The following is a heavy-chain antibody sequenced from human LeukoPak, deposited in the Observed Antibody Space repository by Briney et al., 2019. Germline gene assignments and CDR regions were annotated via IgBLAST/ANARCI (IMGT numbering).Heavy chain of an antibody. J-gene: IGHJ4*02. CDR1: GYTFTSYS. Sequence: VASVTVSCTASGYTFTSYSISWVRQAPGQGLEWMGWISTYNGNTNYAQKLQGRVTMTTDTSTSTAYMELRSLRSDDTAVYYCASRNYDLSFDYWGQGTLVTVSS. CDR3: ASRNYDLSFDY. D-gene: IGHD1-7*01. V-gene: IGHV1-18*01. CDR2: ISTYNGNT.